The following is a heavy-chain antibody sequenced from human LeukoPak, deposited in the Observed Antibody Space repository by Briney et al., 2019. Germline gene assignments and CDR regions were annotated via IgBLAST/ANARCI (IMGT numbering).Heavy chain of an antibody. J-gene: IGHJ5*02. Sequence: GRTLRLSCAASGFTFSSYAMHWVRQAPGKGLEWVAVISYDGSNKYYADSVKGRFTISRDNSKNTLYLQMNSLRAEDTAVYYCARTTERLRFDPWGQGTLVTVSS. V-gene: IGHV3-30*04. D-gene: IGHD4-17*01. CDR3: ARTTERLRFDP. CDR1: GFTFSSYA. CDR2: ISYDGSNK.